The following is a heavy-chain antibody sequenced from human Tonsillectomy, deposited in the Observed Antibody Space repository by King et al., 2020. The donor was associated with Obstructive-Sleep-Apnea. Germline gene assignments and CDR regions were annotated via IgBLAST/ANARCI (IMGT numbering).Heavy chain of an antibody. CDR1: GGSISSSTYY. Sequence: QLQESGPGLVKPSETLSLTCTVSGGSISSSTYYWGWIRQPPGQGLEWIGSIYYSGSTYYNSSLKSRVTISVDTSKNQFSLKLSSVTAADTAVYYCARGRRTYYDFWSGYYTDWGQGTLVTVSS. J-gene: IGHJ4*02. V-gene: IGHV4-39*07. D-gene: IGHD3-3*01. CDR3: ARGRRTYYDFWSGYYTD. CDR2: IYYSGST.